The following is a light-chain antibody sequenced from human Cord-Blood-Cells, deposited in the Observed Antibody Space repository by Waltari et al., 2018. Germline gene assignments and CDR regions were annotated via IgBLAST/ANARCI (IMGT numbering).Light chain of an antibody. CDR1: QSVLYSPSNKNY. CDR3: QQYYSTPLT. J-gene: IGKJ4*01. V-gene: IGKV4-1*01. CDR2: WAS. Sequence: DIVMTQSPDSLAVSLGERPTINCKSSQSVLYSPSNKNYLAWYQQKPGQPPKLLIYWASTRETGIPDRFSGSGSGTDFTLTISSLQAEDVAVYYCQQYYSTPLTFGGGTKVEIK.